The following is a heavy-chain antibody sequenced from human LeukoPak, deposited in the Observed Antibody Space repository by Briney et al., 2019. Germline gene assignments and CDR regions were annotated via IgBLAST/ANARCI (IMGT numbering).Heavy chain of an antibody. CDR3: ARALRGYSGYGPFDP. CDR1: GGSISCCY. V-gene: IGHV4-59*01. Sequence: PSETLSLTCTVSGGSISCCYWSWIRQPPGKGLEWIGYIYYSGNTNYNPSLKSRVTISVDTSKIQFSLKLSSVTAADTAVYYCARALRGYSGYGPFDPWGQETLVTVSS. D-gene: IGHD5-12*01. CDR2: IYYSGNT. J-gene: IGHJ5*02.